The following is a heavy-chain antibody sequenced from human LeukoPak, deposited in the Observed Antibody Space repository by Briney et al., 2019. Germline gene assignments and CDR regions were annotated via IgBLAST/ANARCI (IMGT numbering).Heavy chain of an antibody. CDR1: GFTFSTYE. CDR3: AREMGLVDMSTMIPGGVFDI. Sequence: GGSLRLSCAGSGFTFSTYEMHWVRQAPGRGLEWLSYISRSGSTKHYTDSVKGRFTISRDNAKNSLYLQMNSLRAEDTAVYYCAREMGLVDMSTMIPGGVFDIWGQGTAVTVSS. CDR2: ISRSGSTK. V-gene: IGHV3-48*03. J-gene: IGHJ3*02. D-gene: IGHD5-24*01.